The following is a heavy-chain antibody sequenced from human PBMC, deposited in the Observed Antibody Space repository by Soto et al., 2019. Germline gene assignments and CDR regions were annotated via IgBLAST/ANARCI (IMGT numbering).Heavy chain of an antibody. CDR1: GYTFTSYA. J-gene: IGHJ6*02. CDR2: INAGNGNT. Sequence: ASVKVSCKASGYTFTSYAMHWVRQAPGQRLEWMGWINAGNGNTKYSQKFQGRVTITRDTSASTAYMELSSLRSEDTAVYYCARSGPIATGYSPYYYYGMDVWGQGTTVTVSS. V-gene: IGHV1-3*01. D-gene: IGHD3-9*01. CDR3: ARSGPIATGYSPYYYYGMDV.